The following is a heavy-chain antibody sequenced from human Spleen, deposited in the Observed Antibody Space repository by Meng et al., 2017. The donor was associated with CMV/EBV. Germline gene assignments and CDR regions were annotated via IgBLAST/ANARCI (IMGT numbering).Heavy chain of an antibody. CDR2: ISGSGNTM. D-gene: IGHD1-14*01. Sequence: GESLKISCAASEFTFSRYEMSWVRQAPGKGLEWVSYISGSGNTMYYGDSVQGRFTISRDNAKNSLYLQMNSLRAEDTAVYYCARDMSDRDAFDIWGQGAMVTVSS. CDR1: EFTFSRYE. V-gene: IGHV3-48*03. CDR3: ARDMSDRDAFDI. J-gene: IGHJ3*02.